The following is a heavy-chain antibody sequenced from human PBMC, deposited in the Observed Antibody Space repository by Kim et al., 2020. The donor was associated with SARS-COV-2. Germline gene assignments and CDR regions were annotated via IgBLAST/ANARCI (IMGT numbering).Heavy chain of an antibody. CDR3: ARSYYYDSSGYYPPDD. V-gene: IGHV4-39*01. Sequence: SETLSLTCTVPGGSISSSSYYWGWIRQPPGKGLEWIGSIYYSGSTYYNPSLKSRVTISVDTSKNQFSLKLSSVTAADTAVYYCARSYYYDSSGYYPPDDWGQGTLVTISS. D-gene: IGHD3-22*01. CDR2: IYYSGST. J-gene: IGHJ1*01. CDR1: GGSISSSSYY.